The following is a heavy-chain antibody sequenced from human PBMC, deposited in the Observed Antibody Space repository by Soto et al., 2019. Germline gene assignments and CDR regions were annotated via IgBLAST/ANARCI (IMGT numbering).Heavy chain of an antibody. Sequence: XETLSLTXXVSGGSISSYXXXXIXXXPGKXLEWIGXIYHSGSTNYNPSLKGRVTISVDTSKNQFSLKLSSVTAADTAVYYCARVGGEYCSGGSCYNXFDPWGQGTLVTVSS. CDR2: IYHSGST. CDR1: GGSISSYX. CDR3: ARVGGEYCSGGSCYNXFDP. V-gene: IGHV4-59*01. J-gene: IGHJ5*02. D-gene: IGHD2-15*01.